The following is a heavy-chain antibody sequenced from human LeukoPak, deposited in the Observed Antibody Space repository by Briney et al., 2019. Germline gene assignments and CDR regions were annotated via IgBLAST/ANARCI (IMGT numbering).Heavy chain of an antibody. CDR3: ARDLGYCNNNRCYRSWFDP. Sequence: GASVKVSCKASGYSFTDNGLSWVRQLPGQGLEWMGWISTHNDHTNYAQKFQGRVSMTTDTSASTAYMELRSLRSDDTAVYYCARDLGYCNNNRCYRSWFDPWGQGTLVTVSS. CDR2: ISTHNDHT. D-gene: IGHD2-2*03. V-gene: IGHV1-18*01. J-gene: IGHJ5*02. CDR1: GYSFTDNG.